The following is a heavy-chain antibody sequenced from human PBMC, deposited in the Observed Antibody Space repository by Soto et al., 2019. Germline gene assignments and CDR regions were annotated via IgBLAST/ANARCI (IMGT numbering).Heavy chain of an antibody. CDR3: APHTLDTGMPSDY. J-gene: IGHJ4*02. CDR1: GYTFSNFG. V-gene: IGHV1-18*01. D-gene: IGHD5-18*01. CDR2: ISGYKGNT. Sequence: ASVKVSCKASGYTFSNFGISWVRQAPGEGLEWMGWISGYKGNTNYAQKLQGRVTLTTDTSTSTAYMELRSLRSDDTAVYYCAPHTLDTGMPSDYWGQGSLVTVSS.